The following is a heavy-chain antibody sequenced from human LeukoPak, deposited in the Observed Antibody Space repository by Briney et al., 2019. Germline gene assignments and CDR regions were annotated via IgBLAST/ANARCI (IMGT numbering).Heavy chain of an antibody. Sequence: SETLSLTCAVYGGSFTGYHWNWIRQSPQRGLEWIGEINHRGHPHYNPSLESRLTISVDTSKNQFSLTLKSVTAADTAVYFCAREPTTVVTVPYYFDFWGQGTPVTVSS. CDR1: GGSFTGYH. V-gene: IGHV4-34*01. CDR2: INHRGHP. J-gene: IGHJ4*02. D-gene: IGHD4-23*01. CDR3: AREPTTVVTVPYYFDF.